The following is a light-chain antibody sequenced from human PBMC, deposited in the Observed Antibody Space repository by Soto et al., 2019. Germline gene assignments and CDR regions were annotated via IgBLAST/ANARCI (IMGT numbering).Light chain of an antibody. V-gene: IGKV1-6*01. CDR3: LQDYNYPPS. Sequence: AIKMTQSPDSLSASVGDRVTITCRTSQGIRNDLGWYQEQPGKAPKLLIYDAASLHSEVPSRLSGSGSGTDFTLTISSLEPEDFATYSWLQDYNYPPSFGQWTKVEIK. CDR1: QGIRND. CDR2: DAA. J-gene: IGKJ1*01.